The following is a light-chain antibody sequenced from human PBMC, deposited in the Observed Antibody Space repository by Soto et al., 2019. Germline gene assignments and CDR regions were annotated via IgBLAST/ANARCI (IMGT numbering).Light chain of an antibody. Sequence: SYELTQPPSVSVAPGKTATITCGGNNIGSKSVHWYQQKPGQAPVLVIYYDSDRPSGIPERFSCSNNGNTATLTISRVDAGDDADYYCQVSYSSSVQVVFGGGTKLTVL. J-gene: IGLJ2*01. CDR1: NIGSKS. CDR3: QVSYSSSVQVV. CDR2: YDS. V-gene: IGLV3-21*04.